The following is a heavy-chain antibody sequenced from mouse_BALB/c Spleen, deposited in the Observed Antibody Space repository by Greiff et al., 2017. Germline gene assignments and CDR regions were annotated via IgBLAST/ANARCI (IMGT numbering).Heavy chain of an antibody. CDR1: GYTFTSYW. J-gene: IGHJ3*01. CDR3: ATLYGNYPWFAD. CDR2: INPSTGYT. Sequence: VQLQQSGAELAKPGASVKMSCKASGYTFTSYWMHWVKQRPGQGLEWIGYINPSTGYTEYNQKFKDKATLTADKSSSTAYMQLSSLTSEDSAVYYCATLYGNYPWFADWGQGTLVTVSA. D-gene: IGHD2-1*01. V-gene: IGHV1-7*01.